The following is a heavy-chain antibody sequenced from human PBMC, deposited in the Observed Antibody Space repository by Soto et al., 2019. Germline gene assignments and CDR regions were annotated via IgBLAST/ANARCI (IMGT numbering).Heavy chain of an antibody. D-gene: IGHD3-22*01. Sequence: QVQLVESGGGVVQPGRSLRLSCTASGFTLSDYGMHWVRQAPGKGLEWVAVIWHDGGEKYYADSVTGRFTISRDNSKNTVHLQIDSLGTEDTALYYCARDPGRDSPIDYWGQGTLVTVSP. CDR3: ARDPGRDSPIDY. CDR2: IWHDGGEK. V-gene: IGHV3-33*01. CDR1: GFTLSDYG. J-gene: IGHJ4*02.